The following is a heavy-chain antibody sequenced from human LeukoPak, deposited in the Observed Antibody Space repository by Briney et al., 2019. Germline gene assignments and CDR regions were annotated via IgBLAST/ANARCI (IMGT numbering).Heavy chain of an antibody. D-gene: IGHD1-26*01. CDR2: IKSKTDGGTT. CDR3: TTAPRDGNYDDY. J-gene: IGHJ4*02. Sequence: GGSHRLSCAASGFTFSNAWMSWIRQAPGKGLEWVGRIKSKTDGGTTDYAAPVKGRFTISRDDSKNTLYLQMNSLKTEDTAVYYCTTAPRDGNYDDYWGQGTLVTVSS. V-gene: IGHV3-15*01. CDR1: GFTFSNAW.